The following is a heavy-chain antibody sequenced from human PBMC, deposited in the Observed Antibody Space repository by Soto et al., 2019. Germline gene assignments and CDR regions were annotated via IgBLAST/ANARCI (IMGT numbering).Heavy chain of an antibody. CDR2: ISSSSSTI. J-gene: IGHJ3*02. V-gene: IGHV3-48*01. D-gene: IGHD6-19*01. Sequence: EVQLVESGGGLVQPGGSLRLSCAASGFTFSSYSMNWVRQAPGKGLEWVSYISSSSSTIYYADSVKGRFTISRDNATTSLYLQMTSLRAEDTAVYYCATTLPSGWYSEAFDIWGQGTMVIVSS. CDR1: GFTFSSYS. CDR3: ATTLPSGWYSEAFDI.